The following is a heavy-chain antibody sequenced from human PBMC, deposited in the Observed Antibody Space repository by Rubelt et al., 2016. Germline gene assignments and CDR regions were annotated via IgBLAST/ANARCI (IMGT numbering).Heavy chain of an antibody. D-gene: IGHD6-13*01. J-gene: IGHJ5*02. CDR2: ISYDGSNK. V-gene: IGHV3-30*04. Sequence: VRQAPGKGLEWVAVISYDGSNKYYADSVKGRFTISRDNSKNTPYLQMNSLRAEDTAVYYCARDEKYSSSWHPANWFDPWGQGTLVTVSS. CDR3: ARDEKYSSSWHPANWFDP.